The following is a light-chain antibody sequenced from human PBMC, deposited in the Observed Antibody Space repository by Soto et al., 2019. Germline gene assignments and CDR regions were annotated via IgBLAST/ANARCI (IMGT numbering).Light chain of an antibody. V-gene: IGLV3-21*04. CDR2: YDS. CDR3: QVGDSSSDRV. Sequence: SYELTQPPSVSVAPGKTARLTCGGNNIGSKSVHWYQQKPGQAPVLVIYYDSDRPSGIPERFSGSNSGNTATLTISRVEAGDEADYYCQVGDSSSDRVFGGGTQLTVL. CDR1: NIGSKS. J-gene: IGLJ3*02.